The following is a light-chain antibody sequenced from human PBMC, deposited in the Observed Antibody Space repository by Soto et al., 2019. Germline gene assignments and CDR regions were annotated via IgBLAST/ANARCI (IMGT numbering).Light chain of an antibody. J-gene: IGKJ3*01. CDR2: DAS. Sequence: EIVLTQSPATLSLSPGERATLSCRASQSVSSYLAWYQQKPGQHPRLLIYDASNRATGIPARFSGSGSGTDFTLTISSLEPEDFAVYYCQQRSNWPGFTFGPGTKVDIK. CDR1: QSVSSY. V-gene: IGKV3-11*01. CDR3: QQRSNWPGFT.